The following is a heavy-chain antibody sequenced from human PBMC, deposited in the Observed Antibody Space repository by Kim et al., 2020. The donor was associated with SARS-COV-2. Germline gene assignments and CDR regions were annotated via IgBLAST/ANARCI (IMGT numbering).Heavy chain of an antibody. CDR2: ISYDGSNK. CDR3: AKGSTEIDY. D-gene: IGHD1-1*01. V-gene: IGHV3-30*18. J-gene: IGHJ4*02. Sequence: GGSLRLSCAASGFTFSSYGMHWVRQAPGKGLEWVAVISYDGSNKYYADSVKGRFTISRDNSKNTLYLQMNSLRAEDTAVYYCAKGSTEIDYWGQGTLVTV. CDR1: GFTFSSYG.